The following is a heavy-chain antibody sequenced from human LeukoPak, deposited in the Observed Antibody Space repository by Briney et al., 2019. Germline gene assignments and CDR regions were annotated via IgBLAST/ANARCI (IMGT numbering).Heavy chain of an antibody. CDR3: ARSYSSGSYYSPFDP. D-gene: IGHD3-10*01. V-gene: IGHV4-59*01. J-gene: IGHJ5*02. CDR1: GGSISSFY. Sequence: SETLSLTCTVSGGSISSFYWSWIRQPPGKGLAWIGYIYYTGNTNYNPSLTSRVTISLDTSKSQFSLKLSSVTAADTAVYYCARSYSSGSYYSPFDPWGQGTLVTVSS. CDR2: IYYTGNT.